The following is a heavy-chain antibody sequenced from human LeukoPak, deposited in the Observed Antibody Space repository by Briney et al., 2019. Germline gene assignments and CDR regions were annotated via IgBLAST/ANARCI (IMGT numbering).Heavy chain of an antibody. Sequence: SETLSLTCAVYGGSFSGYYWSWIRQPPGKGLEWIGEINHSGSTNYNPSLKSRVTISVDTSKDQFSLKLSSVTAADTAVYYCAQRAVAGSYYFDYWGQGTLVTVS. CDR2: INHSGST. D-gene: IGHD6-19*01. CDR3: AQRAVAGSYYFDY. CDR1: GGSFSGYY. V-gene: IGHV4-34*01. J-gene: IGHJ4*02.